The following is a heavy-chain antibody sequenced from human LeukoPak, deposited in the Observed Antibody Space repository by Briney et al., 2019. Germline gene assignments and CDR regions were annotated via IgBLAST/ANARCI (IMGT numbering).Heavy chain of an antibody. CDR1: GFTFSSYS. J-gene: IGHJ4*02. CDR3: AREHYYDSSGFYRDFDC. V-gene: IGHV3-21*01. D-gene: IGHD3-22*01. CDR2: ISSSSSYI. Sequence: GGSLRLSCAASGFTFSSYSMNWVRQAPGKGLEWVSSISSSSSYIYYADSVKGRFTISRDNSKNTLYLQMNSLRAEDTAVYYCAREHYYDSSGFYRDFDCWGQGTLVTVSS.